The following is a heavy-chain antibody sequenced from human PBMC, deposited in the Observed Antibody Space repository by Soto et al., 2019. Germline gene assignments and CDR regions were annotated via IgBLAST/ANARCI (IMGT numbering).Heavy chain of an antibody. D-gene: IGHD2-21*01. J-gene: IGHJ5*02. V-gene: IGHV4-39*01. CDR3: ARPGLGRGGCAWFDP. CDR2: IFYGGGS. CDR1: GDPISDINRY. Sequence: HLQLQESGPALVKPSETLSLTCSVTGDPISDINRYWGWIRQPPGKGPEWIGSIFYGGGSFCNPSLKSRVTMSIESSKKQFSPKLTSVTAADTAVYYCARPGLGRGGCAWFDPWGQGTPVTVSS.